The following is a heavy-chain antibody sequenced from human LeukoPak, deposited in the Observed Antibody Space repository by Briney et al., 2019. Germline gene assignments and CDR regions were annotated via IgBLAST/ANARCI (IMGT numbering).Heavy chain of an antibody. CDR3: ARGNLEGYYYYGMDV. D-gene: IGHD1-14*01. CDR2: INPNSGGT. J-gene: IGHJ6*02. V-gene: IGHV1-2*04. CDR1: GYTFTGYY. Sequence: VASVKVSCKASGYTFTGYYMHWVRQAPGQGLEWMGWINPNSGGTNYAQKFQGWVTMTRDTSISTAYMELSRLRSGDTAVYYCARGNLEGYYYYGMDVWGQGTTVTVSS.